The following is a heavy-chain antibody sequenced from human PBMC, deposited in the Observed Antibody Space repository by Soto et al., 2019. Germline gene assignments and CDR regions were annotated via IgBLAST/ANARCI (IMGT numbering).Heavy chain of an antibody. D-gene: IGHD2-2*01. CDR1: GGSISSGDYY. CDR2: IYYSGST. CDR3: ARAMGYCSSTSCPYYYYYGMDV. V-gene: IGHV4-30-4*01. J-gene: IGHJ6*02. Sequence: PSETLSLTCTVSGGSISSGDYYWSWIRQPPGKGLEWIGYIYYSGSTYYNPSLKSRVTISVDTSKNQFSLKLSSVTAADTAVYYCARAMGYCSSTSCPYYYYYGMDVWGQGTTVTVSS.